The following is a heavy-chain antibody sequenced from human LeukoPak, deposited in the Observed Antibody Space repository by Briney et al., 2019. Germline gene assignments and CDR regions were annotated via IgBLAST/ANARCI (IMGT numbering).Heavy chain of an antibody. CDR2: ISGSGGST. CDR1: GFTFSSYA. Sequence: GGSLRLFCAASGFTFSSYAMSWVRQAPGKGLEWVSAISGSGGSTYYADSVKGRFTISRDNSKNTLYLQMNSLRAEDTAVYYCAKVAEIVVVVAATPSWFDPWGQGTLVTVSS. CDR3: AKVAEIVVVVAATPSWFDP. J-gene: IGHJ5*02. V-gene: IGHV3-23*01. D-gene: IGHD2-15*01.